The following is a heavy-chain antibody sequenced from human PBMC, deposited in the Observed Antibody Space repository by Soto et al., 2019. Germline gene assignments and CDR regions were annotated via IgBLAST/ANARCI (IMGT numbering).Heavy chain of an antibody. CDR2: ISSSSSDI. D-gene: IGHD3-10*01. CDR1: GFTFSSYS. J-gene: IGHJ5*02. Sequence: EVQLVESGGGLVKPGGSLRLSCAASGFTFSSYSMNWVRQAPGKGLEWVAYISSSSSDIYYADSVKGRFTISRDNAKNSLYLQRNSLRAEETAVYYCARDRLWFGESYYNWFDPWGQGTLVTVSS. CDR3: ARDRLWFGESYYNWFDP. V-gene: IGHV3-21*06.